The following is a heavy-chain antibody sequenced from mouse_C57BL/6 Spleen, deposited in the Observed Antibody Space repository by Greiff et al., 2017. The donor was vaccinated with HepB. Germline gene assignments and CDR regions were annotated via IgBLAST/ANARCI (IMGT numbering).Heavy chain of an antibody. Sequence: VQLQQSGAELVRPGTSVKVSCKASGYAFTNYLIEWVKQRPGQGLEWIGVINPGSGGTNYNEKFKGKATLTADKSSSTAYMQLSSLTSEDSAVYFCASGGVYPLAYWGQGTLVTVSA. V-gene: IGHV1-54*01. J-gene: IGHJ3*01. CDR2: INPGSGGT. CDR1: GYAFTNYL. CDR3: ASGGVYPLAY.